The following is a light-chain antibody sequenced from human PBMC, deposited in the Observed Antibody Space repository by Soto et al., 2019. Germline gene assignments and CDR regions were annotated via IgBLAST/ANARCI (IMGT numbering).Light chain of an antibody. Sequence: QSVLTQSPSASASLGASVKLTCTLSSGHSSYAIAWHQQQPEKGPRYLMKLISDGSHSKGDGIPDRFSGSSSGAERYLTISSLQSEDEADYYCQTWGTGIHYVFGTGTKVTVL. J-gene: IGLJ1*01. V-gene: IGLV4-69*01. CDR1: SGHSSYA. CDR3: QTWGTGIHYV. CDR2: LISDGSH.